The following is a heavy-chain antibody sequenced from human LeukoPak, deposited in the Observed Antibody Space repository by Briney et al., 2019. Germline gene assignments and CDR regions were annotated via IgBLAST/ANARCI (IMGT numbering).Heavy chain of an antibody. CDR2: TYYRSKWYN. J-gene: IGHJ6*04. D-gene: IGHD2-15*01. CDR3: VRGASIVVVGTYYYAIDV. V-gene: IGHV6-1*01. CDR1: GDSVSSNSAA. Sequence: SQTLSLTCAISGDSVSSNSAAWNWIRQSPSRGLECLGRTYYRSKWYNDYADSVKSRVTINADTSKNQFSLQLNSVTPADTAVYHCVRGASIVVVGTYYYAIDVWGKGTTVTVSS.